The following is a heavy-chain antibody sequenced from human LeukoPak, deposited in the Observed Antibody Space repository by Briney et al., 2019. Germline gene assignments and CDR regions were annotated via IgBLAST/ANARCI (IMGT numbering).Heavy chain of an antibody. J-gene: IGHJ4*02. CDR1: GGSIGRSNYY. CDR2: IFYSGST. D-gene: IGHD6-13*01. CDR3: ARRGITYSSSFFAF. V-gene: IGHV4-39*01. Sequence: SETLSLICTVSGGSIGRSNYYWGWIRQPPGKGLEWIGSIFYSGSTYYNQSLKSRVTISVDTSKSQFSLKVSSVTAADTATYYCARRGITYSSSFFAFWGQGALVTVSS.